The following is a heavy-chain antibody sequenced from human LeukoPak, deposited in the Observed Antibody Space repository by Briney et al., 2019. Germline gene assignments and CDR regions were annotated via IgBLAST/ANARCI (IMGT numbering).Heavy chain of an antibody. V-gene: IGHV1-18*01. Sequence: GASVKVSCKASGYTFRGFDISWGREAPGQGLEWRGWISGHNGNTKYAQKFEGRVTMTTDTSTSIAYMELRSLKSDDTAVYYCARAHSSGWYVGDYWGQGTLVTV. J-gene: IGHJ4*02. D-gene: IGHD6-19*01. CDR2: ISGHNGNT. CDR1: GYTFRGFD. CDR3: ARAHSSGWYVGDY.